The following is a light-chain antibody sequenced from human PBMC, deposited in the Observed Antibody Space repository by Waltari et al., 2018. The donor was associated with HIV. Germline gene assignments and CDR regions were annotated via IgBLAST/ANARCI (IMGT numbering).Light chain of an antibody. J-gene: IGLJ1*01. CDR2: DVN. CDR1: RPYVAAF. Sequence: QSALTQPHSVSGSPGQALTISCTGTRPYVAAFVSCSQQHPVKSPNVIIFDVNKRPSGVLDLSSGAKSGNTASLTTSVRPAEDDADYYCCSHAGKFIFVFGTGTKVTVL. CDR3: CSHAGKFIFV. V-gene: IGLV2-11*01.